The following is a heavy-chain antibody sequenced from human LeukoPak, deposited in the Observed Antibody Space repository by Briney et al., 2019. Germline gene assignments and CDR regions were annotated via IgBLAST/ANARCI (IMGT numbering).Heavy chain of an antibody. J-gene: IGHJ5*02. V-gene: IGHV4-59*01. CDR1: GGSISSYY. Sequence: SQTLSLTCTVSGGSISSYYWSWIRQPPGKGLEWIGYIYYSGSTNYNPSLKSRVTISVDTSKNQFSLKLSSVTAADTAVYYCARLVGATLWFDHWGQGTLVTVSS. CDR3: ARLVGATLWFDH. D-gene: IGHD1-26*01. CDR2: IYYSGST.